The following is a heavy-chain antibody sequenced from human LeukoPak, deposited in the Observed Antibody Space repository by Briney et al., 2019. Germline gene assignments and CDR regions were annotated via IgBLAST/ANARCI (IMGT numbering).Heavy chain of an antibody. J-gene: IGHJ5*02. CDR1: GYTFTSYD. D-gene: IGHD1-14*01. CDR3: ARGSTAEYWFDL. V-gene: IGHV1-8*01. Sequence: ASVKVSCKASGYTFTSYDINWVRQATGQGLEWMGWMNPNSGNTGYAQKFQGRVTMTRNTSISTAYMELSSLRSEDTAVYYCARGSTAEYWFDLWGQGTLVTVSS. CDR2: MNPNSGNT.